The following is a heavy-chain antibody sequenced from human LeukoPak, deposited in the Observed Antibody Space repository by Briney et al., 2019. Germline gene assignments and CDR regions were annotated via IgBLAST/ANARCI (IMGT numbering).Heavy chain of an antibody. CDR2: ISYDGSNK. J-gene: IGHJ6*03. D-gene: IGHD5-18*01. V-gene: IGHV3-30*18. Sequence: PGRSLRLSCAASGFTFSSYAMHWVRQAPGKGLEWVAVISYDGSNKYYADSVKGRFTISRDNSKNTLYLQMNSLRAEDTAVYYCAKNNADTAMVNSYYYYYYMDVWGKGTTVTISS. CDR3: AKNNADTAMVNSYYYYYYMDV. CDR1: GFTFSSYA.